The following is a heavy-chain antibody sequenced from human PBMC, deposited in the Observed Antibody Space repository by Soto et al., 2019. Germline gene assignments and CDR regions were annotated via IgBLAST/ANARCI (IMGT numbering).Heavy chain of an antibody. Sequence: SETLSLTCAVYGGSFSGYYWSWIRQPPGKRMEWIGDINHSGSSTYTASPRSRVSRSVATSKSNLSMKLSPVNDADTAVYYCARGKYDGSGYYYYGMDVWGRGTTVTVSS. CDR3: ARGKYDGSGYYYYGMDV. D-gene: IGHD3-22*01. CDR1: GGSFSGYY. V-gene: IGHV4-34*01. J-gene: IGHJ6*02. CDR2: INHSGSS.